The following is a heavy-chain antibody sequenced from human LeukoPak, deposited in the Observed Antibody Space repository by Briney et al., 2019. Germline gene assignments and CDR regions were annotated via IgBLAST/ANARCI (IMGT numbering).Heavy chain of an antibody. Sequence: PGGSLRLSCAASGFTFSSYGMHWVRQAPGKGLECVAFIRYDGSNKYYADSVKGRFTISRDNSKNTLYLQMNSLRAEDTAVYYCAKDGLPYGLVSALQHWGQGTLVTVSS. J-gene: IGHJ1*01. V-gene: IGHV3-30*02. CDR1: GFTFSSYG. CDR2: IRYDGSNK. D-gene: IGHD3/OR15-3a*01. CDR3: AKDGLPYGLVSALQH.